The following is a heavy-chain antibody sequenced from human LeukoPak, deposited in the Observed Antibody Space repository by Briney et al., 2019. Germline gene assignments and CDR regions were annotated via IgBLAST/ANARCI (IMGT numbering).Heavy chain of an antibody. J-gene: IGHJ4*02. CDR3: ANNRDSCDYPRDFVY. Sequence: GGSLRLSGAASRFTFSSYGMHWVRQTRGKGLEGVAFIRHDGSYQQYADSVKGRFTVSRDNSKDTVYLQMNSLRTEDTAVYYCANNRDSCDYPRDFVYWGQGSLVTVSS. CDR2: IRHDGSYQ. D-gene: IGHD3-22*01. V-gene: IGHV3-30*02. CDR1: RFTFSSYG.